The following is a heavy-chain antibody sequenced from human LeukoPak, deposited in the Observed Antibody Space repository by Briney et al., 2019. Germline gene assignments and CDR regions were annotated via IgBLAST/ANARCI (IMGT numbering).Heavy chain of an antibody. D-gene: IGHD2-2*01. CDR1: GFTFSDYY. V-gene: IGHV3-11*04. J-gene: IGHJ4*02. Sequence: GGSLRLSCAAPGFTFSDYYMSWIRQAPGKGLEWVSYISSSGSTIYYADSVKGRFTISRDNSKNTLYLQMNSLRAEDTAVYYCAREGDDCSSTSCWYFDYWGQGTLVTVSS. CDR2: ISSSGSTI. CDR3: AREGDDCSSTSCWYFDY.